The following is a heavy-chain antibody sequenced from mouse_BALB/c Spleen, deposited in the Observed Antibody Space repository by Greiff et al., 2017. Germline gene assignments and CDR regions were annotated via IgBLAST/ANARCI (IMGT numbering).Heavy chain of an antibody. CDR2: ISNLAYST. CDR3: ARASGDYYAMDY. J-gene: IGHJ4*01. Sequence: EVQLVESGGGLVQPGGSRKLSCAASGFTFSDYGMAWVRQAPGKGTEWVGFISNLAYSTYYADTVTGRFTISRENAKNTLYLEMSSLRSEDTAIYYCARASGDYYAMDYWGQGTSVTVSS. V-gene: IGHV5-15*02. CDR1: GFTFSDYG. D-gene: IGHD6-1*01.